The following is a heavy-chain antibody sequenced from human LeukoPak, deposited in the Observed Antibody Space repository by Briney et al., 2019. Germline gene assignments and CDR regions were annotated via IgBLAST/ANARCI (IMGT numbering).Heavy chain of an antibody. V-gene: IGHV3-21*01. Sequence: GGSLRLSCAASGFTFSSYSMNWVRQAPGKGLEWVSSISSSSSYIYYADSVKGRFTISSDNAKNSLYLQMNSLRVEDTAVYYCAKLAKYFYGSETYYFFEHWGQGTPVTASS. CDR2: ISSSSSYI. D-gene: IGHD3-10*01. CDR1: GFTFSSYS. J-gene: IGHJ4*02. CDR3: AKLAKYFYGSETYYFFEH.